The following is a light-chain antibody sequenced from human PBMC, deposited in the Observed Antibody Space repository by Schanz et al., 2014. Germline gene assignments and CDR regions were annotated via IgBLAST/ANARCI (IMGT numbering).Light chain of an antibody. V-gene: IGKV3-20*01. CDR1: QSVSSN. CDR2: GAS. Sequence: EIVLTQSPATLSLSPGERATLSCRASQSVSSNLAWYQQKPGQAPRLLIYGASTRATGIPDRFSGSGSGTDFTLTISRLEPEDFAVYYCHQYINSPFTFGPGTKLDLK. J-gene: IGKJ3*01. CDR3: HQYINSPFT.